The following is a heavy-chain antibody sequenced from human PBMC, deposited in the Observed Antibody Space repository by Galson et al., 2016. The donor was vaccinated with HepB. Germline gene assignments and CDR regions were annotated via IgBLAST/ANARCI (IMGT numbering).Heavy chain of an antibody. CDR3: ARDLGLGDDY. CDR1: GFTLSTYW. J-gene: IGHJ4*02. V-gene: IGHV3-74*01. Sequence: GSLRLSCAASGFTLSTYWMHWIRQAPGKGLVGVSGINSDGSSTNYADSVRGRFTISRDNAKNTLYLQMNSLRVEDTAVYYCARDLGLGDDYWGQGTLVTVSS. CDR2: INSDGSST. D-gene: IGHD3-16*01.